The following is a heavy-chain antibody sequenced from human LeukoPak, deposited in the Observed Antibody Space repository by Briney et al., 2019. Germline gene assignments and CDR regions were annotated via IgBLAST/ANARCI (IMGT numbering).Heavy chain of an antibody. D-gene: IGHD1-1*01. Sequence: PSETLSLTCTVSGASISSYFWSWIRQPPGEELEWIGYVFHSGSTNYNPSLKSRVTISLDTSKTQFSLRLTSVTAADTAVYYCATQLGGTTFHWGQGTLVTVSS. J-gene: IGHJ4*02. CDR1: GASISSYF. CDR2: VFHSGST. V-gene: IGHV4-59*01. CDR3: ATQLGGTTFH.